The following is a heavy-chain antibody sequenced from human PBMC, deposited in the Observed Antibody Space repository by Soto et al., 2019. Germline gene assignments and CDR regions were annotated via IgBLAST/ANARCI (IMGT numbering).Heavy chain of an antibody. CDR3: VRHFLTAYMVYYFDF. V-gene: IGHV4-34*01. D-gene: IGHD3-16*01. CDR1: GGSLSGYY. Sequence: SETLSLTCAVYGGSLSGYYWSWIRQSPGKGLEWIGHINHTGSANYHPSLKSRISIFLHTSENQFSLNLTSVTAADTAIYYCVRHFLTAYMVYYFDFWGQGTLVTVSS. J-gene: IGHJ4*02. CDR2: INHTGSA.